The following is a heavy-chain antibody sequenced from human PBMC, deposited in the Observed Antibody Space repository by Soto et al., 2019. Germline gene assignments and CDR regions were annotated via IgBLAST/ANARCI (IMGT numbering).Heavy chain of an antibody. V-gene: IGHV1-8*01. CDR1: GYTFTSYD. J-gene: IGHJ3*02. CDR2: MNPNSGNT. Sequence: ASVKVSCKASGYTFTSYDINWVRQATGQGLEWMGWMNPNSGNTGYAQSFQCIVTRPRNTSISTAYMELSSLRSEDTAVYYCARVVNFDVFDIWGQGTMVTVSS. CDR3: ARVVNFDVFDI. D-gene: IGHD6-6*01.